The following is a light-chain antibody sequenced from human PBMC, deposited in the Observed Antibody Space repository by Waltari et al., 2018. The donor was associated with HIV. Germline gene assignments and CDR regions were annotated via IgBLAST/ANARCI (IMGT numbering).Light chain of an antibody. V-gene: IGLV1-47*01. CDR1: RSNIGSNY. J-gene: IGLJ2*01. Sequence: QSVLTQPPSASGTPGQRVTISCSGSRSNIGSNYVYWYQQLPGTAPKLLIYKNNQRPSGVPDRFSGSKSGTSASLAISGLRSEDEADYYCATWDDSLSVYVVFGAGTKLTVL. CDR3: ATWDDSLSVYVV. CDR2: KNN.